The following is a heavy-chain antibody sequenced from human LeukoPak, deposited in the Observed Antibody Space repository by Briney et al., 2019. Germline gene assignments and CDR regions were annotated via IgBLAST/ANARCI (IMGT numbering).Heavy chain of an antibody. D-gene: IGHD2-2*01. CDR2: ISSSSSYI. CDR3: ARVPAAARGS. CDR1: GFTFSSYS. Sequence: GGSLRLSCAASGFTFSSYSMNWVRQAPGKGLEWVSSISSSSSYIYYADSAKGRFTISRDNAKNSLYLQMNSLRAEDTAVYYCARVPAAARGSWGQGTLVTVSS. V-gene: IGHV3-21*01. J-gene: IGHJ5*02.